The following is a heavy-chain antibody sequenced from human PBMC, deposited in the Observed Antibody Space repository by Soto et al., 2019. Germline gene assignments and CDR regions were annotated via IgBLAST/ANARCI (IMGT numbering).Heavy chain of an antibody. V-gene: IGHV2-70*17. CDR1: GFSLTTNKMS. D-gene: IGHD1-26*01. CDR2: IDWDDDK. J-gene: IGHJ6*02. CDR3: ARMLSHIVGATRFYYGMDV. Sequence: SGPTLVNPTQTLTLTCTFSGFSLTTNKMSVCWIRQPPGKALEWLARIDWDDDKFYNTSLKTRLTISKDTSKNQVVLTMTNMDPVDTATYYCARMLSHIVGATRFYYGMDVWGQGTTVTVSS.